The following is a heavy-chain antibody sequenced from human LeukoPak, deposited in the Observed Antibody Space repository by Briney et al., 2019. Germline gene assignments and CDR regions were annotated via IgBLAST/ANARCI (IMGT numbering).Heavy chain of an antibody. CDR2: IYPGDSDT. D-gene: IGHD2-15*01. CDR3: ARDYCTGGNCYHFDY. Sequence: GESLKISCKGSGYSFTSYWIGWVRQMPGKGLEWMGMIYPGDSDTRYSPSFQGQVTFSADKSISTAYLQWSSLKASDTAMYYCARDYCTGGNCYHFDYWGQGTLVTVSS. V-gene: IGHV5-51*01. CDR1: GYSFTSYW. J-gene: IGHJ4*02.